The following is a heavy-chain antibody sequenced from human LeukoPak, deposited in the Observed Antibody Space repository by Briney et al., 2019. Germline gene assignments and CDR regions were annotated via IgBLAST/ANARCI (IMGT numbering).Heavy chain of an antibody. Sequence: SETLSLTCTVSGYSISSGYYWGWIRQPPGKGLEWIGSIYHSGSTNYNPSLKSRVTISVDTSKNQFSLKVSSVTAADTAVYYCARGNSGNYYIYYYYYMDVWGKGTTVTVSS. CDR1: GYSISSGYY. D-gene: IGHD3-10*01. J-gene: IGHJ6*03. V-gene: IGHV4-38-2*02. CDR2: IYHSGST. CDR3: ARGNSGNYYIYYYYYMDV.